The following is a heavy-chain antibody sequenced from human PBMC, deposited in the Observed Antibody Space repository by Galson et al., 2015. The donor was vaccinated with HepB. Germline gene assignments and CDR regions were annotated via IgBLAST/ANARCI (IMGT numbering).Heavy chain of an antibody. D-gene: IGHD1-26*01. J-gene: IGHJ4*02. CDR1: GFTFSDYY. CDR2: ISSSSSYT. CDR3: ARVGGAAPLDY. Sequence: SLRLSCAASGFTFSDYYMSWIRQAPGKGLEWVSYISSSSSYTNYADSVKGRFTISRDNAKNSLYLQMNSLRAEDTAVYYCARVGGAAPLDYWGQGTLVTVSS. V-gene: IGHV3-11*05.